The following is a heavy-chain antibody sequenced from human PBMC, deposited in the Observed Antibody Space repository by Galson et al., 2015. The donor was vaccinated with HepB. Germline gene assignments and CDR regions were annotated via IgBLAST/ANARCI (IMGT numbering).Heavy chain of an antibody. Sequence: SVKVSCKASGYTFTSYYMHWVRQAPGQGLEWMGIINPSGGSTSYAQKFQGRVTMTRDTSTSTVYMELSSLRSEDTAVYYCASEYSSGVGVDYWGQGTLVTVSS. CDR2: INPSGGST. V-gene: IGHV1-46*01. D-gene: IGHD6-19*01. J-gene: IGHJ4*02. CDR3: ASEYSSGVGVDY. CDR1: GYTFTSYY.